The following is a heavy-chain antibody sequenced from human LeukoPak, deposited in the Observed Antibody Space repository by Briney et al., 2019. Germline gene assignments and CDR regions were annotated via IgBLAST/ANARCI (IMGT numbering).Heavy chain of an antibody. CDR1: GFTFSSYW. Sequence: GGSLRLSCAASGFTFSSYWMHRVRQAPGKGLVWVSRINSDGSSTSYADSVKGRFTISRDNAKNTLDLQMNSLRAEDTAVYYCARDGILGSHDYWGQGILVTVSS. CDR2: INSDGSST. D-gene: IGHD2-15*01. J-gene: IGHJ4*02. V-gene: IGHV3-74*01. CDR3: ARDGILGSHDY.